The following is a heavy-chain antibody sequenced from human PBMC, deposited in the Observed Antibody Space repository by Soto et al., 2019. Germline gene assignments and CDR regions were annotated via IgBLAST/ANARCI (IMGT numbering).Heavy chain of an antibody. V-gene: IGHV4-4*02. J-gene: IGHJ4*02. CDR1: GGSISNSNW. CDR3: AHRPIVGAAI. CDR2: IFHSGST. D-gene: IGHD1-26*01. Sequence: QVQLQESGPGLVKPSGTLSLTCAVFGGSISNSNWWTWVRQPPRKGLDWIGEIFHSGSTNYNSSLMDRVTISVDKANNQFSLKLSSVTAADTAVYYCAHRPIVGAAIWGQGTLVTVSS.